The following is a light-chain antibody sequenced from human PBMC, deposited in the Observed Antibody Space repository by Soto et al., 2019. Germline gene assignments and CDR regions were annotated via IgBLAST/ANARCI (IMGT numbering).Light chain of an antibody. J-gene: IGKJ2*01. CDR1: QSVSSSY. V-gene: IGKV3-20*01. CDR2: GAS. Sequence: EIVLTQSPGTLSLSPGERATLSCRASQSVSSSYLDWYQQKLGQAPRLLIYGASSRATGIPDRFSGSGSGTDFTLTISRLEPEDFALYYCQQYGTSPYTFGQGTKVEIK. CDR3: QQYGTSPYT.